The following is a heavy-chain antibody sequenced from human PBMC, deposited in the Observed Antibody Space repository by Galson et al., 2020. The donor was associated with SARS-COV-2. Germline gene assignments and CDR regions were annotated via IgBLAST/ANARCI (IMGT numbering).Heavy chain of an antibody. D-gene: IGHD3-22*01. J-gene: IGHJ4*02. V-gene: IGHV4-31*03. CDR1: GVSVISGGNY. CDR2: IFSSVTT. CDR3: ARGRFYDSTGYATSYYFDS. Sequence: SETLSLTCIVSGVSVISGGNYWTWIRQHPGKGLEWIGHIFSSVTTYYSPSLKSRVTISVDTSQNQFSLRLSSVTAADTAVYYCARGRFYDSTGYATSYYFDSWGQGTLVTVSS.